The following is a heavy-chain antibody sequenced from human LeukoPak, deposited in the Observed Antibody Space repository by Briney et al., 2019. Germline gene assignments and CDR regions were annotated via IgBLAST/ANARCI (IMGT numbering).Heavy chain of an antibody. CDR1: GYSFTSYG. V-gene: IGHV1-18*01. CDR2: ISAYNGNT. Sequence: GESLKISCKGSGYSFTSYGISWVRQAPGQGLEWMGWISAYNGNTNYAQKLQGRVTMTTDTSTSTAYMELRSLRSDDTAVYYCARDVADAFDIWGQGTMVTVSS. CDR3: ARDVADAFDI. D-gene: IGHD2-15*01. J-gene: IGHJ3*02.